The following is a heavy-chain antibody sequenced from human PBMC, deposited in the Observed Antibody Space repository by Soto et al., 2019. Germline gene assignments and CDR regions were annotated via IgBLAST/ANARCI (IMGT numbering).Heavy chain of an antibody. Sequence: GASVKVSCKASGYTFTSYGISWVRPATGQGLEWMGWMNPNSGNTGYAQKFQGRVTMTRNTSISTAYMELSSLRSEDTAVYYCARWGVGPRLYYYGMDVSGQGTTVTVSS. CDR2: MNPNSGNT. CDR1: GYTFTSYG. CDR3: ARWGVGPRLYYYGMDV. V-gene: IGHV1-8*02. D-gene: IGHD3-16*01. J-gene: IGHJ6*02.